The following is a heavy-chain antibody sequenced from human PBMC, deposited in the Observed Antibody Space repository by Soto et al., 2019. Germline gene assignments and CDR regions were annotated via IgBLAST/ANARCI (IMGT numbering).Heavy chain of an antibody. CDR3: ARDSYRAPSGYYDY. D-gene: IGHD3-22*01. CDR1: GFTFSSYS. J-gene: IGHJ4*02. Sequence: GGSLRLSCAASGFTFSSYSMSWVRQAPGKGLEWVSSISSSSYRYYADSVKGRFTISRDNAKNSLYLQMNSLRAEGTAVYYCARDSYRAPSGYYDYWGQGTLVTVSS. V-gene: IGHV3-21*01. CDR2: ISSSSYR.